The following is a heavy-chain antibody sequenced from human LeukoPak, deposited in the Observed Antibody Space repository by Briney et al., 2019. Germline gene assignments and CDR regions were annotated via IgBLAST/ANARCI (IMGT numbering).Heavy chain of an antibody. CDR3: ARAGLRRPYDY. D-gene: IGHD3-16*01. CDR1: GFTVSSNY. J-gene: IGHJ4*02. V-gene: IGHV3-53*01. Sequence: PGGSLRLSCAVSGFTVSSNYMSWGRQAPGKGLEWVSGMYSIGNTYYADSVKGRFTIPRDTSKNTLYLHMNSLRAAATAMYYCARAGLRRPYDYWGQGALVTVSS. CDR2: MYSIGNT.